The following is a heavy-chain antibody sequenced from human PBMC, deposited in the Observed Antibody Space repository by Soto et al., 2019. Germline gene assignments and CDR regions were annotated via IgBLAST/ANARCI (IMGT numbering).Heavy chain of an antibody. J-gene: IGHJ3*02. CDR1: GFTFSSYW. V-gene: IGHV3-74*01. Sequence: GESLKISCAASGFTFSSYWMHWVRQAPGKGLVWVSRINSDGSSTSYADSVKGRFTISRDNAKNTLYLQMNSLRAEDTAVYYCARGPHAEGAFDIWGQGTMVTVSS. CDR3: ARGPHAEGAFDI. CDR2: INSDGSST.